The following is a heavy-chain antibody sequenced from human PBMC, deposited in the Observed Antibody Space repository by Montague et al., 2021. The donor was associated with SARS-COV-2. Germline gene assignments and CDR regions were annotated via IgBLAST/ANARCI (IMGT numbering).Heavy chain of an antibody. CDR2: IYATCNF. CDR1: GDSITPYGDSIGGYF. D-gene: IGHD2/OR15-2a*01. J-gene: IGHJ5*02. Sequence: SETLSLTCSVSGDSITPYGDSIGGYFWSWIRQPAGKGLEWIGRIYATCNFDYNPSLNSRVSMSMDTSKQEFSMRLISVTAADTAVYYCARDAYYFGPGRANDGAFDPWGQGILVTVSS. CDR3: ARDAYYFGPGRANDGAFDP. V-gene: IGHV4-4*07.